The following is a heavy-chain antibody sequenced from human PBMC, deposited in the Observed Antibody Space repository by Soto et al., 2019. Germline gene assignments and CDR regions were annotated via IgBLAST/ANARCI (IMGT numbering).Heavy chain of an antibody. CDR1: GFTFSSYG. V-gene: IGHV3-30*18. D-gene: IGHD6-19*01. J-gene: IGHJ1*01. Sequence: QVQLVESGGGVVQPGRSLRLSCAASGFTFSSYGMHWVRQAPGKGLEWVAAISYDGSNKYYADSVNGRFTISRDNSKNTLYLQMNSQRAEDTAVYYCANDLKYSSGWSEYFQHWGQGTLVTVSS. CDR3: ANDLKYSSGWSEYFQH. CDR2: ISYDGSNK.